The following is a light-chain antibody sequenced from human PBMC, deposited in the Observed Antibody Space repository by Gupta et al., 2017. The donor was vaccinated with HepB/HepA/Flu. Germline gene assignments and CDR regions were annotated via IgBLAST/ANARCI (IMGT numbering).Light chain of an antibody. J-gene: IGLJ2*01. CDR2: KDS. CDR3: QAWDSSTVV. CDR1: KLGDKY. V-gene: IGLV3-1*01. Sequence: SYDLTQPPSVSVSPGQTARLTCPGYKLGDKYPCWYQQQPVQSPVLVISKDSKRAAVIPERFSGYDSRNTATRTMRGTEAADEDDYFCQAWDSSTVVFGGGTKLTVL.